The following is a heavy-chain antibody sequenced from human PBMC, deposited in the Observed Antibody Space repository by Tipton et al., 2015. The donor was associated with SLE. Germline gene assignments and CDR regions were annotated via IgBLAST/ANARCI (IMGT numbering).Heavy chain of an antibody. CDR2: INHSGST. V-gene: IGHV4-39*07. CDR1: GGSISSSSYY. CDR3: ASGNIVVDY. Sequence: TLSLTCTVSGGSISSSSYYWSWIRQPPGKGLEWIGEINHSGSTNYNPSLKSRVTISVDTSKNQFSLKLSSVTAADTAVYYCASGNIVVDYWGQGTLVTVSS. D-gene: IGHD2-15*01. J-gene: IGHJ4*02.